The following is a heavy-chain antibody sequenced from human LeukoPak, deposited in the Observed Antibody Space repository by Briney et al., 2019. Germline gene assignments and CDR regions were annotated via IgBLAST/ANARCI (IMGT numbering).Heavy chain of an antibody. D-gene: IGHD6-6*01. Sequence: ASVKVSCKASGYTFTGYYMHWVRQAPGQGLEWMGWINPNSGGTNYAQKFQGRVTMTRDTSISTAYMELSRLRSDDTAVYYCARDLSIAARSYYYGMDVWGQGTTVTVSS. CDR2: INPNSGGT. CDR1: GYTFTGYY. J-gene: IGHJ6*02. CDR3: ARDLSIAARSYYYGMDV. V-gene: IGHV1-2*02.